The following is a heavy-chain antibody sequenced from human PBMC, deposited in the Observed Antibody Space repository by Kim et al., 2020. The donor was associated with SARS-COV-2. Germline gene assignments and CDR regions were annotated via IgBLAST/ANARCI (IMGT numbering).Heavy chain of an antibody. Sequence: SETLSLTCTVSGGSISSSSYYWGWIRQPPGKGLEWIGSIYYSGSTYYNPSLKSRVTISVDTSKNQFSLKLSSVTAADTAVYYCVVVAIRGGYYWGQGTLVTVSS. CDR1: GGSISSSSYY. CDR3: VVVAIRGGYY. V-gene: IGHV4-39*01. D-gene: IGHD2-15*01. CDR2: IYYSGST. J-gene: IGHJ4*02.